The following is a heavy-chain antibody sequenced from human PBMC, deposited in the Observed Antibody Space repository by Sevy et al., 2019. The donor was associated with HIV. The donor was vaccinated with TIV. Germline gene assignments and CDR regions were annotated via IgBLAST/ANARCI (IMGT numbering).Heavy chain of an antibody. D-gene: IGHD5-18*01. J-gene: IGHJ4*02. CDR2: MKEDGSER. CDR1: GFTFSSYW. V-gene: IGHV3-7*01. Sequence: GGSLRLSCAAPGFTFSSYWMSWVRQAPGKGLEWVATMKEDGSERNYVDSVKGRFTISRDNAKNSLYLQMNSLRAEDTAVYYCVREGVGGYSYSLDCGGQGTLVTVSS. CDR3: VREGVGGYSYSLDC.